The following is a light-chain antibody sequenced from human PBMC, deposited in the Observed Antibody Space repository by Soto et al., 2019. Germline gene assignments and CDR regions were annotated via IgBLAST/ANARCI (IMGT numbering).Light chain of an antibody. V-gene: IGKV3-20*01. CDR2: GAS. J-gene: IGKJ1*01. CDR1: QSVSSSY. CDR3: EQYGSSPGT. Sequence: EIVLTQSPGTLSLSPGERATLSCRASQSVSSSYLAWYQQKPGQAPRLLIYGASSRATGIPDRFSGSGSRTDFTLTISRLEPEDCAGYYCEQYGSSPGTFGQLTKVE.